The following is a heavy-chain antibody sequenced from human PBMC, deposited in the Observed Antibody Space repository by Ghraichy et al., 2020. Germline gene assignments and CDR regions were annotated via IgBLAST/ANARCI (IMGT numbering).Heavy chain of an antibody. CDR3: ARDDSSGYYYRFHYYYGMDV. CDR2: ISSSSSTI. D-gene: IGHD3-22*01. J-gene: IGHJ6*02. V-gene: IGHV3-48*02. CDR1: GFTFSSYS. Sequence: GESLNISCAASGFTFSSYSMNWVRQAPGKGLEWVSYISSSSSTIYYADSVKGRFTISRDNAKNSLYLQMNSLRDEDTAVYYCARDDSSGYYYRFHYYYGMDVWGQGTTVTVSS.